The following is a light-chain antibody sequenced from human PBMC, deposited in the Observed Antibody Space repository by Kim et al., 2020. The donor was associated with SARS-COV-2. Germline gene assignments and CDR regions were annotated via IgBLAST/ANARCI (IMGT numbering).Light chain of an antibody. Sequence: PGERATLSCRASQTVTSSYLTWYQQKPGQAPRLLMYGASNRATGIPDRFSGSGSGTDFTLTISRLEPEDFAVYYCQQYGSSRWTFGQGTKV. V-gene: IGKV3-20*01. CDR2: GAS. J-gene: IGKJ1*01. CDR3: QQYGSSRWT. CDR1: QTVTSSY.